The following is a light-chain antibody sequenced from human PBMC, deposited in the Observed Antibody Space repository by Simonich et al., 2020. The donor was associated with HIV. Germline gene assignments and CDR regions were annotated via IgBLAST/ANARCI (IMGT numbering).Light chain of an antibody. CDR1: QSVSSK. J-gene: IGKJ1*01. V-gene: IGKV3-15*01. CDR3: QQYYSTPTWT. Sequence: EIVMTQSPATLSVSPGERATLSCRASQSVSSKLAWYQQKPGQAPRLLIYGASTRAIGIPARFSGSGSGTEFTLTISSLQSEDFAVYYCQQYYSTPTWTFGQGTKVEIK. CDR2: GAS.